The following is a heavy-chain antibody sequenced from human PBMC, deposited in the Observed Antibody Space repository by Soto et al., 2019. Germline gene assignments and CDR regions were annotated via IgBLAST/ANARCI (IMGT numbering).Heavy chain of an antibody. CDR1: GGSFSGYY. Sequence: SETLSLTCAVYGGSFSGYYWSWIRQPPGKGLEWIGEINHSGSTNYNPSLKSRVTISVDTSKNQFSLKLSSVTAADTAVYYCARGYCSSTSCYDFDYWGPGTLVTVSS. D-gene: IGHD2-2*01. V-gene: IGHV4-34*01. CDR3: ARGYCSSTSCYDFDY. CDR2: INHSGST. J-gene: IGHJ4*02.